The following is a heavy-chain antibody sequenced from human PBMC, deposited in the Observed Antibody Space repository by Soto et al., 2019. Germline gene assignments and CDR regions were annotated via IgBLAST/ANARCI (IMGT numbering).Heavy chain of an antibody. D-gene: IGHD1-26*01. CDR1: GFTFDDYA. CDR3: AKDLVGAASRMSAFDI. CDR2: ISWNSGSI. V-gene: IGHV3-9*01. Sequence: GGSLRLSCAASGFTFDDYAMHWVRQAPGKGLEWVSGISWNSGSIGYADYVKGRFTISRDNAKNSLYLQMNSLRAEDTALYYCAKDLVGAASRMSAFDIWGQGTMVTVS. J-gene: IGHJ3*02.